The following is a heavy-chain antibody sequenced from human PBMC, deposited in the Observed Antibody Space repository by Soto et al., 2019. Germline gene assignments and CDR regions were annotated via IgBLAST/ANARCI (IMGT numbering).Heavy chain of an antibody. J-gene: IGHJ5*02. CDR1: GLSITDSEMG. Sequence: QVTLKESGPVLVNPTETLTLRCTVSGLSITDSEMGVSWSRQPPGQPLEWLAHIDSSGEKSYRTFLKSRLAISKDTSKSQIVITMTNMDPADTATYYCARRHLAVAVSPWFDPWGQGIPVTVSS. V-gene: IGHV2-26*01. CDR2: IDSSGEK. CDR3: ARRHLAVAVSPWFDP. D-gene: IGHD6-19*01.